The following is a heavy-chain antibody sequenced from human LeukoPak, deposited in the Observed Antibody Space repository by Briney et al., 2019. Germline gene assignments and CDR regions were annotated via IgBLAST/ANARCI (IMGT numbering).Heavy chain of an antibody. CDR1: GYTFTSYA. V-gene: IGHV7-4-1*02. CDR2: INTNTGNP. D-gene: IGHD3-10*01. Sequence: ASVKVSCKASGYTFTSYAMNWVRQAPGQGLEWMGWINTNTGNPTYAQGFTGRFVFSLDTSVSTAYLQISSLKAEDTAVYYCAREISATMVRGGQRIFDYWGQGTLVTVSS. J-gene: IGHJ4*02. CDR3: AREISATMVRGGQRIFDY.